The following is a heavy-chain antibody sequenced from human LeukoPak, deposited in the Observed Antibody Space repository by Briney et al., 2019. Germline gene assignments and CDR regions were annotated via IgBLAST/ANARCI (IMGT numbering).Heavy chain of an antibody. Sequence: PSETLSLTCTVSGGSISSYYWSWIRQPPGKELEWIGYIYYSGSTNYNPSLKSRVTISVDTSKNQFSLKLSSVTAADTAVYYCARVGSCWRYFDYWGQGTLVAVSS. D-gene: IGHD2-15*01. CDR2: IYYSGST. V-gene: IGHV4-59*01. J-gene: IGHJ4*02. CDR1: GGSISSYY. CDR3: ARVGSCWRYFDY.